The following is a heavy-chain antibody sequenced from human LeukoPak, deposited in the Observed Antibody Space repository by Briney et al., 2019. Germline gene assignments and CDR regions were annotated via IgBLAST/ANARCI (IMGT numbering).Heavy chain of an antibody. Sequence: SETLSLTCAVYGGSFSGYYWSWIRQPPGKGLEWIGEINHSASTNYNPSLKSRVTISVDTSKNQFSLKLSSVTAADTAVYYCARERDGYNGDYWGQGTLVTVSS. CDR3: ARERDGYNGDY. J-gene: IGHJ4*02. CDR2: INHSAST. CDR1: GGSFSGYY. V-gene: IGHV4-34*01. D-gene: IGHD5-24*01.